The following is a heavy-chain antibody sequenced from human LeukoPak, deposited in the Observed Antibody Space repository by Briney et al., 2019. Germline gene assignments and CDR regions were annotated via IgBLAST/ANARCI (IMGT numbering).Heavy chain of an antibody. Sequence: PSETLSLTCTVSGGSISSYYWSWIRQPAGKGLEWIGRIYTSGSTNYNPSLKSRVTISVDTSKNQFSLKLSSVTAADTAVYYCARGYSSGRRYYYYYMDVWGKGTTVTVSS. V-gene: IGHV4-4*07. CDR3: ARGYSSGRRYYYYYMDV. D-gene: IGHD6-19*01. CDR1: GGSISSYY. CDR2: IYTSGST. J-gene: IGHJ6*03.